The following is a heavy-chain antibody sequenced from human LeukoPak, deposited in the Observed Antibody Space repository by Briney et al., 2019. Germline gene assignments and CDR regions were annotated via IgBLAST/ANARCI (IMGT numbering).Heavy chain of an antibody. D-gene: IGHD1-1*01. Sequence: ASVKVSCKASGYTFTGYYMHWVRQAPGQGLEWTGWINPNSGGTTYAQKFQGRVTMTRDTSISTAYMELSRLRSDDTAVYYCARGGIFGTNYYYYYYMDVWGKGTTVTVSS. CDR3: ARGGIFGTNYYYYYYMDV. J-gene: IGHJ6*03. V-gene: IGHV1-2*02. CDR1: GYTFTGYY. CDR2: INPNSGGT.